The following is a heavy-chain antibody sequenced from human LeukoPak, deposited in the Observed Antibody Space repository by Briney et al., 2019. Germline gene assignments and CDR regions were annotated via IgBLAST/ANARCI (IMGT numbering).Heavy chain of an antibody. Sequence: GESLKISCKGSGYSFTNYWIGWVRQMPGKGLEWMGIIYPDDSDTRYSPSFQGQVTISADKSTSTAYLQWSSLKASGTAMYYCARQVAATYFSDYWGQGTLVTVSS. D-gene: IGHD1-26*01. CDR2: IYPDDSDT. V-gene: IGHV5-51*01. J-gene: IGHJ4*02. CDR1: GYSFTNYW. CDR3: ARQVAATYFSDY.